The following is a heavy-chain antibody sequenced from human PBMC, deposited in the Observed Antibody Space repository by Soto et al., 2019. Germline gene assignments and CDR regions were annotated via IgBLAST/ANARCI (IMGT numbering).Heavy chain of an antibody. D-gene: IGHD3-22*01. CDR2: IYPGDSDT. Sequence: GESLKISCKGSGYSFITYWIGWVRQMPGKGLEWVGIIYPGDSDTRYSPSFQGQVTISADKSISTAYLQWSSLKASDTAKYYCVRSISTYYYGMDVWGQGTTVTVSS. CDR3: VRSISTYYYGMDV. CDR1: GYSFITYW. V-gene: IGHV5-51*01. J-gene: IGHJ6*02.